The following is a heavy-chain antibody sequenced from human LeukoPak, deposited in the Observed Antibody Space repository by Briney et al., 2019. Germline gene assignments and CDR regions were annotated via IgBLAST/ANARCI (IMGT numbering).Heavy chain of an antibody. CDR2: IYYSWST. V-gene: IGHV4-59*11. J-gene: IGHJ4*02. CDR3: ARMDTALVKPLDY. CDR1: GVSISSHY. Sequence: SETLSLTCTVSGVSISSHYWSWLRQPPGKGLEWIGYIYYSWSTNYTPSLNSRVTISVDSSKNQFSLKLSSVTAADTAVYYCARMDTALVKPLDYWGQGTLVTVSS. D-gene: IGHD5-18*01.